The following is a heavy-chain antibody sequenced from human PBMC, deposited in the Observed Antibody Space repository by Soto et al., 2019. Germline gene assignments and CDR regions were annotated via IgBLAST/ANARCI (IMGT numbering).Heavy chain of an antibody. V-gene: IGHV5-51*01. CDR3: ARLLGYSYGFRYYGMDV. CDR1: GYSFTSYW. D-gene: IGHD5-18*01. J-gene: IGHJ6*02. Sequence: GESLKISCKGSGYSFTSYWIGWVRQMPGKGLEWMGIIYPGDSDTRYSPSFQGQVTISADKSISTAYLQWSSLKASDTAMYYCARLLGYSYGFRYYGMDVWGQGTTVTVSS. CDR2: IYPGDSDT.